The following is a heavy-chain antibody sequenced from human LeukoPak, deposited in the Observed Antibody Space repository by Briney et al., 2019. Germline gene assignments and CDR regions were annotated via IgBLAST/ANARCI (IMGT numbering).Heavy chain of an antibody. D-gene: IGHD2-15*01. V-gene: IGHV3-7*01. J-gene: IGHJ4*02. CDR1: GFTFTSYW. CDR3: ARDPGSLLDY. CDR2: IKQDGSEK. Sequence: GGSLRLSCAASGFTFTSYWMSWVRQAPGKGLEWVANIKQDGSEKHYVDSVKGRFTISRDNAKNSVSLQMNSLRAEDTAVYYCARDPGSLLDYWGQGTLVTVSS.